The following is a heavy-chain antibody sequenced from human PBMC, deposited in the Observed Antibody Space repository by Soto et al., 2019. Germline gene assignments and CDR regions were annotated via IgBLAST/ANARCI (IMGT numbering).Heavy chain of an antibody. Sequence: QVQLQESGPGLVKPSETLSLTCTVSGGSISSYYWSWIRQPPGKGLEWIGYIYYSGSTNYNPSLKSRVTISVDTSKNQCSLKLSSVTAADTAVYYCARVDGYRHWYFDLWGRGTLVTVSS. CDR2: IYYSGST. CDR1: GGSISSYY. CDR3: ARVDGYRHWYFDL. J-gene: IGHJ2*01. V-gene: IGHV4-59*01. D-gene: IGHD5-12*01.